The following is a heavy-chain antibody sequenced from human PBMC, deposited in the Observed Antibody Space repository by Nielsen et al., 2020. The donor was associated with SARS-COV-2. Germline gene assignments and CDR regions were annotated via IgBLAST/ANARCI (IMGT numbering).Heavy chain of an antibody. D-gene: IGHD3-9*01. Sequence: PGKRLEWIGYIYYSGSTSYNPSLKSRVTISLDTTKNQFSLKVTSVTAADTAVYYCARDRRDLVPDYYLDQSFYGLDVWGQGTTVTVSS. V-gene: IGHV4-59*13. CDR3: ARDRRDLVPDYYLDQSFYGLDV. CDR2: IYYSGST. J-gene: IGHJ6*02.